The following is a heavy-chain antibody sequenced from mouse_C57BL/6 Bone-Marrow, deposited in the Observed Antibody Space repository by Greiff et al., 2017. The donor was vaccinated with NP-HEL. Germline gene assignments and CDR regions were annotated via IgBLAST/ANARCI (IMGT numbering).Heavy chain of an antibody. CDR2: INPSSGYT. Sequence: QVQLQQSGAELARPGASVKMSCKASGYTFTSYTMHWVKQRPGQGLEWIGYINPSSGYTKYNQKFKDKATFTADKSSSTAYMQLSSLTSEDSAVYYCVREGSWRRDYYGSSFWYFDVWGTGTTVTVSS. J-gene: IGHJ1*03. CDR3: VREGSWRRDYYGSSFWYFDV. V-gene: IGHV1-4*01. CDR1: GYTFTSYT. D-gene: IGHD1-1*01.